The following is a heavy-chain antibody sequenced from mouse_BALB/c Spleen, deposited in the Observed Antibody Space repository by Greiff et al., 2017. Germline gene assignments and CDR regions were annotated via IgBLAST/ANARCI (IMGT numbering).Heavy chain of an antibody. Sequence: EVKLVESGGGLVKPGGSLKLSCAASGFAFSSYDMSWVRQTPEKRLEWVAYISSGGGSTYYPDTVKGRFTISRDNAKNTLYLQMSSLKSEDTAMYYCARHRYDVYAMDYWGQGTSVTVSS. D-gene: IGHD2-14*01. J-gene: IGHJ4*01. CDR2: ISSGGGST. V-gene: IGHV5-12-1*01. CDR1: GFAFSSYD. CDR3: ARHRYDVYAMDY.